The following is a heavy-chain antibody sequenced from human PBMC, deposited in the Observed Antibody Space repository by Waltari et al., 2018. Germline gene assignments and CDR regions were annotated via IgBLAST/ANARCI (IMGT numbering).Heavy chain of an antibody. CDR1: GFTFSTFG. Sequence: EVQLVESGGGLVKPGGSLRLSCVASGFTFSTFGMSWVRQAPWKGLEWVSTITGLGAYIYYADSIKGRFTISRDNAKNSLYLHMNSLRDGDTAVYYCVRALTTPNDSWGQGTLVAVSS. CDR2: ITGLGAYI. J-gene: IGHJ5*01. CDR3: VRALTTPNDS. V-gene: IGHV3-21*03. D-gene: IGHD4-17*01.